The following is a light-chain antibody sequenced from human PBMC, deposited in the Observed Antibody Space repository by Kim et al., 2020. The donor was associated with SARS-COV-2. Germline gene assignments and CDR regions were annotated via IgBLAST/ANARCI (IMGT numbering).Light chain of an antibody. J-gene: IGKJ1*01. CDR3: QQSYSAPRT. CDR2: AAS. V-gene: IGKV1-39*01. Sequence: DIQMTQSPSSLSASVGDRVTITCRSSQSISGHLNWYQQKPGRAPNLLIYAASVLHSGVPSRFSATASGTDFTLTISSLQPEYFATYYCQQSYSAPRTFGQGTKVDIK. CDR1: QSISGH.